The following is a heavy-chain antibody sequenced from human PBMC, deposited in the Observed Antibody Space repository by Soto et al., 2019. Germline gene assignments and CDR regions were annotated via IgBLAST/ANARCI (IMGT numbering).Heavy chain of an antibody. D-gene: IGHD3-9*01. CDR1: GYIFIDYW. CDR2: IYPRDSDT. CDR3: ARESSSPEYPYYFGWFDP. J-gene: IGHJ5*02. Sequence: GESLKISCKGSGYIFIDYWIGWVRQMPGKGLEWMGIIYPRDSDTRYSPSFEGQVTISADKSITTAYLQWSSLKASDTAMYYCARESSSPEYPYYFGWFDPWGQGTLVTVSS. V-gene: IGHV5-51*01.